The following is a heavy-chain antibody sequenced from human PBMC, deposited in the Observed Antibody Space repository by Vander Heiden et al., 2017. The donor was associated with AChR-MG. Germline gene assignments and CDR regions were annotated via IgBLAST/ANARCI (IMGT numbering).Heavy chain of an antibody. J-gene: IGHJ4*02. V-gene: IGHV4-31*03. CDR3: ARGRYCSGGSCYFDY. Sequence: QVQLQESGPGLVKPSQTLSLTCTVSGGSISSGGYYWSWIRQHPGKGLEWIGYIYYSGSTYYNPSLKSRVTISVDTSKNQFSLKLSSVTAADTAVYYCARGRYCSGGSCYFDYWGQGTLVTVSS. CDR2: IYYSGST. D-gene: IGHD2-15*01. CDR1: GGSISSGGYY.